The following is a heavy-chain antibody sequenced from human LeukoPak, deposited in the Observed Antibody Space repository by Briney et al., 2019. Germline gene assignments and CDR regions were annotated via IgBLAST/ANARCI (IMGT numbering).Heavy chain of an antibody. CDR1: GGSISSGSYY. Sequence: SETLSLTCTVSGGSISSGSYYWSWIRQPAGNGREWIGRIYTSVSTNYNPSLKSRVTISVDTSKNQFSLKLSSVTAADTAVYYCARGVGITIFGVVSSGPGWFDPWGQGTLVTVSS. D-gene: IGHD3-3*01. J-gene: IGHJ5*02. CDR3: ARGVGITIFGVVSSGPGWFDP. V-gene: IGHV4-61*02. CDR2: IYTSVST.